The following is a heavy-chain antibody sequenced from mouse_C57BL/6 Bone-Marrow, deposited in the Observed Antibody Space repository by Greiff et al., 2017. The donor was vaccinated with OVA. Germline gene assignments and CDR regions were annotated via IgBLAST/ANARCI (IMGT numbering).Heavy chain of an antibody. J-gene: IGHJ4*01. Sequence: VQLQQPGAELVKPGASVKMSCKASGSTFTSYWITWVKQRPGQGLEWIGDIYPGSGSTNYNEKFKSKATLTVDPSSSTAYMLLSSLTSEYSAVYYCARLWFYYSMDYWGQGTSVTVSS. CDR1: GSTFTSYW. CDR3: ARLWFYYSMDY. CDR2: IYPGSGST. D-gene: IGHD2-2*01. V-gene: IGHV1-55*01.